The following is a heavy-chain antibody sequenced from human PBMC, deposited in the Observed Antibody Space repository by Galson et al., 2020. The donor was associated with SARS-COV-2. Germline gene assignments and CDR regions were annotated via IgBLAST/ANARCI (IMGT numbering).Heavy chain of an antibody. D-gene: IGHD3-10*01. Sequence: GESLKISCAASGITFSRHNMNWVRQAPGKGLGWVSSISSSSTSIQYADPVKGRFTISRDNAKNSLYLQMSSLRAEDTAVYYCVSWYMVRGFQGPPDGTDVWGQGTTVTVSS. V-gene: IGHV3-21*01. J-gene: IGHJ6*02. CDR1: GITFSRHN. CDR3: VSWYMVRGFQGPPDGTDV. CDR2: ISSSSTSI.